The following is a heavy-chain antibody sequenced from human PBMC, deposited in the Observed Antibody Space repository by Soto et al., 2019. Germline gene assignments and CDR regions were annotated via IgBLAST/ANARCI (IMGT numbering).Heavy chain of an antibody. Sequence: EVPLVESGGGLIQPGGSLRFSCAASGFTVSSNYMSWVRQAPGKGLEWVSVIYSGGSTYYADSVKGRFTISRDNSKNTLYLQMISLRAEDTAVYYCARDRVESGYPEYFQHWGQGTLVTVSS. CDR1: GFTVSSNY. J-gene: IGHJ1*01. CDR2: IYSGGST. D-gene: IGHD3-22*01. V-gene: IGHV3-53*01. CDR3: ARDRVESGYPEYFQH.